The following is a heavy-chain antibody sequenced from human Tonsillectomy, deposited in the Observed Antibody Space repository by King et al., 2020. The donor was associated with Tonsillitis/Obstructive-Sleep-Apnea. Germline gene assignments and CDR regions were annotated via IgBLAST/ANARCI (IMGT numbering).Heavy chain of an antibody. D-gene: IGHD4-11*01. J-gene: IGHJ6*03. Sequence: VQLVESGGGLVQPGGSLRLSCAASGFTFSSNSMNWVRQAPGKGLEWVSYISSSSSTIYYADSVKGRFTISRDNAKNSLYLQMNSLRDEDTAVYYCARVPPVTKEALYYYYYYMDVWGKGTTVTVSS. CDR1: GFTFSSNS. CDR2: ISSSSSTI. V-gene: IGHV3-48*02. CDR3: ARVPPVTKEALYYYYYYMDV.